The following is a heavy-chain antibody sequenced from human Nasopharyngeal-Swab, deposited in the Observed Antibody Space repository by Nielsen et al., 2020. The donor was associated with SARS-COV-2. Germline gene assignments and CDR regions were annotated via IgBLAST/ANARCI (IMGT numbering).Heavy chain of an antibody. Sequence: GESPKISCAASGFTFSSYAMSWVRQAPGKGLEWVSAISGSGGSTYYADSVKGRFTISRDNSKNTLYLQMNSLRAEDTAVYYCARESGGGHFQHWGQGTLVTVSS. V-gene: IGHV3-23*01. D-gene: IGHD3-10*01. CDR1: GFTFSSYA. CDR2: ISGSGGST. CDR3: ARESGGGHFQH. J-gene: IGHJ1*01.